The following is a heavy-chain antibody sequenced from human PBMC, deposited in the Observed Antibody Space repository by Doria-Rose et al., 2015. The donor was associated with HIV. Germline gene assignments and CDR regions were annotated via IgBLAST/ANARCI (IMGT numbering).Heavy chain of an antibody. D-gene: IGHD1-1*01. CDR3: ARGLLRGGWNDVDYYYGMDV. CDR2: INHSGST. Sequence: QVQLQESGAGLVKPSETLSLTCAVFGGSFSGYYWSWIRQPPGKGLEWIGEINHSGSTDYRTSLKSRVTISLDTSRTLFSRKLSSVTAADTAVYYCARGLLRGGWNDVDYYYGMDVWGQGTTVTVSS. J-gene: IGHJ6*02. CDR1: GGSFSGYY. V-gene: IGHV4-34*01.